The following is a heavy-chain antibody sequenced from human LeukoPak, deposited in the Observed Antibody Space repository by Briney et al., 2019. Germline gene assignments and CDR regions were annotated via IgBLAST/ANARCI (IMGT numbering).Heavy chain of an antibody. CDR3: ATSRPTTGTTWPHPDAFDI. V-gene: IGHV1-24*01. D-gene: IGHD1-1*01. CDR1: GYTLTELS. Sequence: ASVKVSCKVSGYTLTELSMHWVRQAPGKGLEWMGGFDPEDGETIYAQKFQGRVTMTEDTSTDTAYMALSSLRSEDTAVYYCATSRPTTGTTWPHPDAFDIWGQGTMVTVSS. J-gene: IGHJ3*02. CDR2: FDPEDGET.